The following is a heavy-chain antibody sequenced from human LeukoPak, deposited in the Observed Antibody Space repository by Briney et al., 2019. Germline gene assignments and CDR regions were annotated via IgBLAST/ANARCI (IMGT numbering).Heavy chain of an antibody. CDR2: ISGSGGST. V-gene: IGHV3-23*01. CDR1: GITFSSYG. CDR3: ARALLWFGEYDHQY. Sequence: GGTLRLSCAASGITFSSYGMSWVRQAPGKGLEWVSAISGSGGSTYYADSVKGRFTISRDNSKNTLYLQMNSLRAEDTAVYYCARALLWFGEYDHQYWGQGTLVTVSS. D-gene: IGHD3-10*01. J-gene: IGHJ4*02.